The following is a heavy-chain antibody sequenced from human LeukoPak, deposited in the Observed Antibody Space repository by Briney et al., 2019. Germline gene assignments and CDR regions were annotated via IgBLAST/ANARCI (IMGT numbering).Heavy chain of an antibody. J-gene: IGHJ5*02. CDR1: GYSFTSYW. CDR3: ARHHSSGDSSGYYYSGGHVWFDP. V-gene: IGHV5-51*01. CDR2: IYPGDSDT. Sequence: GESLKISCKGSGYSFTSYWIGWVRQMPGKGLEWMGIIYPGDSDTRYSPSFQGQVTISADKSISTAYLQWSSLKASDTAMYYCARHHSSGDSSGYYYSGGHVWFDPWGQGTLVTVSS. D-gene: IGHD3-22*01.